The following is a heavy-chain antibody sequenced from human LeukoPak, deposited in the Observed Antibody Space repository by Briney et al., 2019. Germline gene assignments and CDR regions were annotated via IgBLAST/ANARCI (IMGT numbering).Heavy chain of an antibody. Sequence: GGSLRLSCAASGFTFSRNSMNWVRQAPGKGLEWVSSISTSSSYINYADSVKGRFTISRDNAKNSLYLQMNSLRAEDTAVYYCARAPIEHPFFWSGYYPYYYYYYMDVWGKGTTVTVSS. V-gene: IGHV3-21*01. CDR3: ARAPIEHPFFWSGYYPYYYYYYMDV. D-gene: IGHD3-3*01. CDR2: ISTSSSYI. CDR1: GFTFSRNS. J-gene: IGHJ6*03.